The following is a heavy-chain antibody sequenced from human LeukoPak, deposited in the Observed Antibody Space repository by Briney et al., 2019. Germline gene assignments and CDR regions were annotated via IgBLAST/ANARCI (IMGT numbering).Heavy chain of an antibody. Sequence: ASVKVSCKASGYTFSGYHIHWVRQAPGQGLEWMGWINPNSGGTNFAPKFHGKVSMTRDTSINTAYMELTSLRSDDTAVYYCARGDKKENQSGPSGYFDPWGQGTLVTVSS. D-gene: IGHD3-10*01. V-gene: IGHV1-2*02. CDR2: INPNSGGT. J-gene: IGHJ5*02. CDR1: GYTFSGYH. CDR3: ARGDKKENQSGPSGYFDP.